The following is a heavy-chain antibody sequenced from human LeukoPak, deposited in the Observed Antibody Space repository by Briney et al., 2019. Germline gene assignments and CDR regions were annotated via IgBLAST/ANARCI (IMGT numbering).Heavy chain of an antibody. CDR1: AGSIRTYY. J-gene: IGHJ3*02. Sequence: PSPSLSLTCTVSAGSIRTYYWCWIRQPPGKGLDWIAYIFNSGSTNSNPSLKSRVTISVDTSKNQFSLRLSSVTAADTAVYYCARIYYDSGAYYRRAFDIWGQGTMVSVSS. V-gene: IGHV4-59*01. CDR2: IFNSGST. CDR3: ARIYYDSGAYYRRAFDI. D-gene: IGHD3-22*01.